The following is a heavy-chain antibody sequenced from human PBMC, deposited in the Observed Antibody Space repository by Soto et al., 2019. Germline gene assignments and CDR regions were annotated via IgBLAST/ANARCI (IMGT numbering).Heavy chain of an antibody. CDR3: ARGSHIVVATDAFDI. V-gene: IGHV4-38-2*02. D-gene: IGHD2-21*02. CDR1: NLSISSGYY. Sequence: SETLSLTCSVSNLSISSGYYWGWIRQPPGKGLEWIANIYHSGITYYNSSLKSRITISVDTSKNQFSLKMNSVTAADTAVYYCARGSHIVVATDAFDIWGRGTMVTVS. J-gene: IGHJ3*02. CDR2: IYHSGIT.